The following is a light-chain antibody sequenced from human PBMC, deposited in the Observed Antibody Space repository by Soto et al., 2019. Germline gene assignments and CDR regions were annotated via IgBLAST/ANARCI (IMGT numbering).Light chain of an antibody. Sequence: DIHMTQSPSSLSASVVDRVTITCRASQSISSWLAWYQQKPGKAPKLLIYDASSLESGVPSRFSGSGSGTEFTLTISSLQPDDFATYYCQQYNSYSPWTFGQGTKVDIK. CDR2: DAS. CDR1: QSISSW. CDR3: QQYNSYSPWT. J-gene: IGKJ1*01. V-gene: IGKV1-5*01.